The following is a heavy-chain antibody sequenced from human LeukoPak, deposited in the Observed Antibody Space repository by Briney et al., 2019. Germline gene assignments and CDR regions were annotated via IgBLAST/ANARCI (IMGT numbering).Heavy chain of an antibody. CDR1: GFTFSSYA. Sequence: HPGGSLRLSCAASGFTFSSYAMHWVRQAPGKGLEWVAVISYDGSNKNYADSVKGRFTISRDNSKNTLFVQVNSLRVDDTAVYYCAKSDYYGSGTPDYWGQGTLVTVSS. J-gene: IGHJ4*02. V-gene: IGHV3-30*07. CDR2: ISYDGSNK. CDR3: AKSDYYGSGTPDY. D-gene: IGHD3-10*01.